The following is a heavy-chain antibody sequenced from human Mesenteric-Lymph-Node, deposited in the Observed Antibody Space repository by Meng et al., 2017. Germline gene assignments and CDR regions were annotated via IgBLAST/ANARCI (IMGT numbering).Heavy chain of an antibody. D-gene: IGHD6-19*01. CDR3: AGTSRWLVFDY. CDR2: ISGSGGST. V-gene: IGHV3-23*01. J-gene: IGHJ4*02. Sequence: GESLKISCAASGFTFSSYAMSWVRQAPGKGLEWVSAISGSGGSTYYADSVKGRFTISRDNSKNTLYLQMNSLRAEDTAVYYCAGTSRWLVFDYWGQGTLVTVSS. CDR1: GFTFSSYA.